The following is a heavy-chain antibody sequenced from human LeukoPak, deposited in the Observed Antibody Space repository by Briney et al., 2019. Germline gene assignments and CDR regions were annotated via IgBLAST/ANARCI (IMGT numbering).Heavy chain of an antibody. D-gene: IGHD5-12*01. Sequence: GASVKVSCKASGYTFAGYYMHWVRQATGQGLEWMGWMNPNSGNTGYAQKFQGRVTMTRNTSISTAYMELSSLRSEDTAVYYCARGTRGYDYWGQGTLVTVSS. J-gene: IGHJ4*02. CDR2: MNPNSGNT. V-gene: IGHV1-8*02. CDR1: GYTFAGYY. CDR3: ARGTRGYDY.